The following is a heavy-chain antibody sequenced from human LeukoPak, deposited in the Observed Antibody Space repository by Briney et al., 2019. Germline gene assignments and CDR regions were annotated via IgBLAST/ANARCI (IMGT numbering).Heavy chain of an antibody. Sequence: GASVKVSCKASGYTFTSYDIHWVRQATGQGLEWMGSIIPIFGTSHYAQKFQGRVTIIADESTSTAYMELSGLRSEDTAIYYCARDVCTDAVCHQTLHAFHFWGQGTMVTVSS. J-gene: IGHJ3*01. CDR3: ARDVCTDAVCHQTLHAFHF. CDR2: IIPIFGTS. CDR1: GYTFTSYD. D-gene: IGHD2-8*01. V-gene: IGHV1-69*13.